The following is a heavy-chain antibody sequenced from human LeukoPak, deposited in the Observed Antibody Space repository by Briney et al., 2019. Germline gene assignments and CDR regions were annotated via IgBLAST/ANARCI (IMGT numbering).Heavy chain of an antibody. V-gene: IGHV1-46*01. J-gene: IGHJ6*03. CDR2: INPSGGNT. CDR1: GYTFTSYY. Sequence: ASVKVSCKASGYTFTSYYMHWVRQAPGQGLEWMGIINPSGGNTNYAQKFQGRVTITADKSTSTAYMELSSLRSEDTAVYYCASGGDYYYYYMDVWGKGTTVTVSS. D-gene: IGHD3-10*01. CDR3: ASGGDYYYYYMDV.